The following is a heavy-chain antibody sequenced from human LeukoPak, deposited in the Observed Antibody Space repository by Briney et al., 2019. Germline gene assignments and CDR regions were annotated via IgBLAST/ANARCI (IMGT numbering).Heavy chain of an antibody. J-gene: IGHJ4*02. Sequence: SVKVSCKASGGTFGSYAISWVRQAPGQGLEWMGGIIPIFGTANYAQKFQGRVTITADKSTSTAYMELSSLRSEDTAVYYCARGDILTGYRYYFDYWGQGTLVTVSS. V-gene: IGHV1-69*06. CDR1: GGTFGSYA. CDR2: IIPIFGTA. CDR3: ARGDILTGYRYYFDY. D-gene: IGHD3-9*01.